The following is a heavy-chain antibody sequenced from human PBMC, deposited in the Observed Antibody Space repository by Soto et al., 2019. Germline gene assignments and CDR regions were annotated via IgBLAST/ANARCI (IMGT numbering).Heavy chain of an antibody. J-gene: IGHJ5*02. D-gene: IGHD2-15*01. CDR1: GFTFSSYA. CDR3: ARASYCSGGSCFVNWFDP. CDR2: ISYDGSNK. Sequence: QVQLVESGGGVVQPGRSLRLSCAASGFTFSSYAMHWVRQAPGKGLEWVAVISYDGSNKYYADSLKGRFTISRDNSKNTLYLQMNSLRAEDTAVYYCARASYCSGGSCFVNWFDPWGQGTLVTVSS. V-gene: IGHV3-30-3*01.